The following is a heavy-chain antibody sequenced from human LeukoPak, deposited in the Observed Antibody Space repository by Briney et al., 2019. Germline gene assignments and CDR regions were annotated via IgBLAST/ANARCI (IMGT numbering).Heavy chain of an antibody. Sequence: PGGSLRLPCAASGFTFSDYYMSWIRQAPGKGLEWVSYISSSGGTIYYADSVKGRFTISRDNAKNSLYLQMNSLRAEDTAVYYCARVAEGYCSSTSCYFRAFDIWGQGTMVTVSS. J-gene: IGHJ3*02. D-gene: IGHD2-2*01. CDR1: GFTFSDYY. CDR2: ISSSGGTI. CDR3: ARVAEGYCSSTSCYFRAFDI. V-gene: IGHV3-11*01.